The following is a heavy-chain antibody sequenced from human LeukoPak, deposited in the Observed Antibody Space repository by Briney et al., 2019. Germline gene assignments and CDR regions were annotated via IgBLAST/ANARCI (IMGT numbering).Heavy chain of an antibody. CDR1: GFTFSSYW. CDR3: ARDPESSSFDH. CDR2: IKQDRSEK. D-gene: IGHD6-13*01. J-gene: IGHJ4*02. V-gene: IGHV3-7*01. Sequence: GGSLRLSCAASGFTFSSYWMSWVRQAPGKGLEWVANIKQDRSEKYYVDSVKGRFTISRDNAKNSLYLEINSLRADDTAVYYCARDPESSSFDHWGRGALVTVSS.